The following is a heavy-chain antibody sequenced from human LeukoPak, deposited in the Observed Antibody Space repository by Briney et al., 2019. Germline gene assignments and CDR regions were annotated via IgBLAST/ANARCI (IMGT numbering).Heavy chain of an antibody. J-gene: IGHJ3*02. V-gene: IGHV4-61*02. CDR3: ARDRNDFWSAPGAFDI. D-gene: IGHD3-3*01. CDR1: GGSISSSSYY. Sequence: SETLSLTCTVSGGSISSSSYYWGWIRQPPGKGLEWIGRIYTSGSTNYNPSLKSRVTISVDTSKNQFSLKLSSVTAADTAVYYCARDRNDFWSAPGAFDIWGQGTMVTVSS. CDR2: IYTSGST.